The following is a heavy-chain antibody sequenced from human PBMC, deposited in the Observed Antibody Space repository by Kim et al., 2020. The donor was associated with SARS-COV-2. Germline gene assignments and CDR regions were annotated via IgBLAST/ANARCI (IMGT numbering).Heavy chain of an antibody. V-gene: IGHV1-69*04. CDR3: ARDPPYDFWSGYYNYYYYMDV. CDR2: IIPILGIA. J-gene: IGHJ6*03. CDR1: GGTFSSYA. Sequence: SVKVSCKASGGTFSSYAISWVRQAPGQGLEWMGRIIPILGIANYAQKFQSRVTITADKSTSTAYMELSSLRSEDTAVYYCARDPPYDFWSGYYNYYYYMDVWGKGTTVTVSS. D-gene: IGHD3-3*01.